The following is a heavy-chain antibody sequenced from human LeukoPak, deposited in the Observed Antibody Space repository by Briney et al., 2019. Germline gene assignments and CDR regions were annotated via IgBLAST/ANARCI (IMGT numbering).Heavy chain of an antibody. CDR2: VDYSGGT. CDR3: ARVGPWCFDL. Sequence: SETLSLTCIVSGGXISTYYCSWIRQPPGKGLEWIGYVDYSGGTNYNPSLKSRVTISVDTSKNQFSLKLSSVTAADTAVYYCARVGPWCFDLWGRGTLVTVSS. V-gene: IGHV4-59*01. J-gene: IGHJ2*01. CDR1: GGXISTYY.